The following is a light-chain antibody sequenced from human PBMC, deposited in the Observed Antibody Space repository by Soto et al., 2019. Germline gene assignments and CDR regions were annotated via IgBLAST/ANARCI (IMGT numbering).Light chain of an antibody. CDR2: AAS. CDR3: QQYNSYS. CDR1: QGISSY. V-gene: IGKV1-8*01. Sequence: IRMTQSPSSFSASTGDRVTMICRASQGISSYLAWYQQKPGKAPKLLIYAASTLESGVPSGFSGSGSGTEFTLTISSLQPDDFATYYCQQYNSYSFGQGTKVDIK. J-gene: IGKJ1*01.